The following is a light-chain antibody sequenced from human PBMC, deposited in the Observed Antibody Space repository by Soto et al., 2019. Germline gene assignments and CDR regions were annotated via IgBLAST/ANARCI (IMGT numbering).Light chain of an antibody. V-gene: IGKV1-5*03. J-gene: IGKJ1*01. CDR2: KAS. Sequence: IQVTQSPSSLSASVGDRVTITCRTSQGIRSALGWYQQKPGKVPKLLIYKASTLKSGVPSRFSGSGSGTEFTLTISSLQPDDFATYYCQHYNSYSEAFGQGIKVDIK. CDR1: QGIRSA. CDR3: QHYNSYSEA.